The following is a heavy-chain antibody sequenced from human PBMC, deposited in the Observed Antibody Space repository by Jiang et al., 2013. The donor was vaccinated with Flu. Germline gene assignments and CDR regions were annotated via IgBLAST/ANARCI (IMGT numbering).Heavy chain of an antibody. CDR1: GFTFHNYA. V-gene: IGHV3-9*01. Sequence: GGLVQPGRSLRLSCAASGFTFHNYAIHWVRQAPGKGLEWVSGITWNGGTMVYADSVKGRFTISRDNAKNSLYLQMNSLRIEDTALYYCAKSGRLSDGSGGYHDYFDHWGQGTLVTVSS. J-gene: IGHJ4*02. D-gene: IGHD3-10*01. CDR2: ITWNGGTM. CDR3: AKSGRLSDGSGGYHDYFDH.